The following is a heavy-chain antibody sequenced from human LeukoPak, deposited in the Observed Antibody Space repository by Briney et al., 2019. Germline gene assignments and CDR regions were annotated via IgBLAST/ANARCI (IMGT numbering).Heavy chain of an antibody. V-gene: IGHV4-61*02. CDR3: ARADRITGTDFDY. Sequence: SSETLSLTCTVPGGSISSGSYYWSWIRQPAGKGLEWIGRIYTSGSTNYNPSLKSRVTISVDTSKNQFSLKLSSVTAADTAVYYCARADRITGTDFDYWGQGTLVTVSS. J-gene: IGHJ4*02. CDR2: IYTSGST. D-gene: IGHD1-20*01. CDR1: GGSISSGSYY.